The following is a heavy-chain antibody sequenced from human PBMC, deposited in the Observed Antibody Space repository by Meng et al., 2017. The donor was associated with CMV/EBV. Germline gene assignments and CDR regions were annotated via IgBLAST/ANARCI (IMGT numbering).Heavy chain of an antibody. CDR3: AKDQWDY. D-gene: IGHD6-19*01. J-gene: IGHJ4*02. V-gene: IGHV3-9*01. Sequence: SLKISCAASGFTFDDYAMHWVRQAPGKGLEWVSGISWNSGSIGYADSVKGRFTISRDNSKNTLYLQMNSLRAEDTAVYYCAKDQWDYWGQGTLVTVSS. CDR2: ISWNSGSI. CDR1: GFTFDDYA.